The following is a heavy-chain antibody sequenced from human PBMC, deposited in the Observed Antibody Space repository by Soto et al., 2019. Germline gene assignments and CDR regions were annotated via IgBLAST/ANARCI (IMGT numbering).Heavy chain of an antibody. J-gene: IGHJ5*02. Sequence: SETLSLTCAVYDGSFSGYYWSWIRQPPGKGLEWIGEINHSGSTNYNPSLKSRVTISVDTSKNQFSLKLSSVTAADTAVYYCARGLLWFGELSPGSKHAGGWFDPWGQGTLVTVSS. D-gene: IGHD3-10*01. V-gene: IGHV4-34*01. CDR1: DGSFSGYY. CDR2: INHSGST. CDR3: ARGLLWFGELSPGSKHAGGWFDP.